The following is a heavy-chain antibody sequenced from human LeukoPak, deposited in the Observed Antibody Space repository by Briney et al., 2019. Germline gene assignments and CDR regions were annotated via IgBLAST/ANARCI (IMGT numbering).Heavy chain of an antibody. J-gene: IGHJ4*02. CDR3: ARGLYYDSSGP. CDR2: INHSGST. CDR1: GGSFSGYY. Sequence: SETLSLTCAVYGGSFSGYYWSWIRQPPGKGLEWIGEINHSGSTNYNPSLKSRVTTSVDTSKNQFSLKLSSVTAADTAVYYCARGLYYDSSGPWGQGTLVTVSS. V-gene: IGHV4-34*01. D-gene: IGHD3-22*01.